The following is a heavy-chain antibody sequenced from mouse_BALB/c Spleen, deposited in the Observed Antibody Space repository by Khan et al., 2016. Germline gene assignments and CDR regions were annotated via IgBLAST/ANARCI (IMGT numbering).Heavy chain of an antibody. CDR2: IDPETGGT. Sequence: QVQLQQSGAELVRPGASVTLSCKASGYTFSDYEMHWVKQTPVHGLQWIGSIDPETGGTAYNQKFKGQATLTAGRSFSTSYMELRSLTSEDSAVYYCTRKGIFYGTYDFDSWGQGTTLTVSS. CDR3: TRKGIFYGTYDFDS. D-gene: IGHD2-1*01. V-gene: IGHV1-15*01. CDR1: GYTFSDYE. J-gene: IGHJ2*01.